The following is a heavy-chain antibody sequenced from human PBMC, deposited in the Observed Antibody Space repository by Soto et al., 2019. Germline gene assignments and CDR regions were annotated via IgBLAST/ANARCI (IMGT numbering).Heavy chain of an antibody. V-gene: IGHV4-30-2*06. CDR3: ARCGGYDSFDY. D-gene: IGHD5-12*01. J-gene: IGHJ4*02. CDR2: ISHLENT. Sequence: QLQLQESGSGLVKTSETLSLTCTVSGASISYGVFSWSWIRQSPGKGLEWIGYISHLENTYFHPSFKSRLTMSIDRTRNQFSLKLSSVTAADMAVYYCARCGGYDSFDYWGQGVLVTVSS. CDR1: GASISYGVFS.